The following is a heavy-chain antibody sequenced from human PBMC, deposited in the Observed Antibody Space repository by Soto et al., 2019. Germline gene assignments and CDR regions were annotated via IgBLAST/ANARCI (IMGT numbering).Heavy chain of an antibody. CDR1: GFSLSTHEVG. J-gene: IGHJ4*02. Sequence: SGPTLVNPTQTLTLTCSFSGFSLSTHEVGVVWIRQPPGKALEWLALIYWNDDARYSPSLKNRLTITKDTSKNQVVLTMTNMDPVDTATYYCVHDGKLGYTGYDRFDYWGQGILVTVSS. CDR2: IYWNDDA. V-gene: IGHV2-5*01. D-gene: IGHD5-12*01. CDR3: VHDGKLGYTGYDRFDY.